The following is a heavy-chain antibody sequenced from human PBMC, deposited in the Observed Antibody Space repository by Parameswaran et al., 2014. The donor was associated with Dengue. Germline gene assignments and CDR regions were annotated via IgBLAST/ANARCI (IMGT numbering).Heavy chain of an antibody. D-gene: IGHD2-15*01. J-gene: IGHJ6*02. CDR2: IRSKAYGGTT. V-gene: IGHV3-49*02. Sequence: VRQAPGKGLEWVGFIRSKAYGGTTEYAASVKGRFTISRDDSKSIAYLQMNSLKTEDTAVYYCTRAERYCSGGSCYSGVGNYYYGMDVWAKGPRSPSP. CDR3: TRAERYCSGGSCYSGVGNYYYGMDV.